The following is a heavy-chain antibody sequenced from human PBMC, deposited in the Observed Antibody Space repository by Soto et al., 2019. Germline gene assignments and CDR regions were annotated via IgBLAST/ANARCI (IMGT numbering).Heavy chain of an antibody. J-gene: IGHJ5*02. V-gene: IGHV4-30-4*01. D-gene: IGHD3-22*01. Sequence: QVQLQESGPGLVKPSQTLSLTCTVSGGSISSGDYYWSWIRQPPGKGLEWIGYIYYSGTTYYNPSLKSRLTISVDTCRNQFSLKLSSVTAADTAGYYCARGGYYYDRPGYASTLDRWGQGTLVTVSS. CDR3: ARGGYYYDRPGYASTLDR. CDR2: IYYSGTT. CDR1: GGSISSGDYY.